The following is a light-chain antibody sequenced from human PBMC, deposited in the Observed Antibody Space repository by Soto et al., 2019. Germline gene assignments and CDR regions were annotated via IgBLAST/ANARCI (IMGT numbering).Light chain of an antibody. CDR2: KAS. CDR1: QSISSW. Sequence: DIQMTQSPSTLSASVGDRVTITCRASQSISSWLAWYQQKPGKAPKLLINKASSLESGVPSSFSGSGSGTDFTLTISSLQPEDFATYYCQQSYSTSRTFGQGTKVDI. CDR3: QQSYSTSRT. V-gene: IGKV1-5*03. J-gene: IGKJ1*01.